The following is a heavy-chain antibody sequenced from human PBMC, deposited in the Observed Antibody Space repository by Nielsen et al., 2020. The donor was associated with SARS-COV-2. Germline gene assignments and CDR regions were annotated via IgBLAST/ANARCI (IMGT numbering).Heavy chain of an antibody. V-gene: IGHV1-2*04. CDR2: INPNSGGT. CDR1: GYTFTGYY. J-gene: IGHJ6*02. CDR3: ARDRGFYYYYGMDV. Sequence: ASVKVSCKASGYTFTGYYMHWVRQAPGQGLEWMGWINPNSGGTNYAQKFQGWVTMTRDTSISTAYMELRSLRSDDTAVYYCARDRGFYYYYGMDVWGQGTTVTVSS. D-gene: IGHD3-10*01.